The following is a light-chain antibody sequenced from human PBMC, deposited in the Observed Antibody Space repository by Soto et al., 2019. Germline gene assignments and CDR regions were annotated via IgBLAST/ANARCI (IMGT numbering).Light chain of an antibody. CDR2: DAS. J-gene: IGKJ5*01. Sequence: DIQMTQSPSSLSASVGDRVTITCQASQDISNYLNWYQQKPGKAPKLLIYDASNLETGVPSRFSGSGSGTDFTFTISSLQAEDIGTYLCQQYDSVFTFGQGTRLEIK. V-gene: IGKV1-33*01. CDR3: QQYDSVFT. CDR1: QDISNY.